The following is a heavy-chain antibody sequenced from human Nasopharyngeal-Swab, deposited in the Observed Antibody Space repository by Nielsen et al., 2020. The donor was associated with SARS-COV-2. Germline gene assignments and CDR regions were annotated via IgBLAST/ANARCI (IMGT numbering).Heavy chain of an antibody. V-gene: IGHV3-21*01. CDR2: ISSSSSYI. D-gene: IGHD3-16*02. Sequence: GESLKISCAASGFTFSSYSMNWVRQAPGKGLEWVSSISSSSSYIYYADSVKGRFTISRDNAKNSPYLQMNSLRAEDTAVYYCARDRENVWGSYRVPLLDYWGQGTLVTASS. CDR1: GFTFSSYS. CDR3: ARDRENVWGSYRVPLLDY. J-gene: IGHJ4*02.